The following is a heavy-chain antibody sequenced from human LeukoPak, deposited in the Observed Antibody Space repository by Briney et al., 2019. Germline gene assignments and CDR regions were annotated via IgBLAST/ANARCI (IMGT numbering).Heavy chain of an antibody. CDR3: ARGNYYDYVWGSYRYRSFGNYFDY. Sequence: SQTLSLTCDISGDSVSDNSATWNWIRQSPSRGLEWLGRTYYRSKWYYGYAVSVKSRITINPDTSKNQFSLQLNSVTPEDTAVYYCARGNYYDYVWGSYRYRSFGNYFDYWGQGTLVTVSS. CDR1: GDSVSDNSAT. CDR2: TYYRSKWYY. J-gene: IGHJ4*02. V-gene: IGHV6-1*01. D-gene: IGHD3-16*02.